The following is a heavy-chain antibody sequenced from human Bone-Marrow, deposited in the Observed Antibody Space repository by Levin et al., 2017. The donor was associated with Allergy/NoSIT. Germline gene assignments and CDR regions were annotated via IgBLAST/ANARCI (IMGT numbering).Heavy chain of an antibody. D-gene: IGHD6-13*01. CDR3: ARTMGVVDSSSWYETWGYYGMDV. J-gene: IGHJ6*02. CDR2: MNPNSGNT. CDR1: GYTFTSYD. V-gene: IGHV1-8*01. Sequence: GESLKISCKASGYTFTSYDINWVRQATGQGLEWMGWMNPNSGNTGYAQKFQGRVTMTRNTSISTAYMELSSLRSEDTAVYYCARTMGVVDSSSWYETWGYYGMDVWGQGTTVTVSS.